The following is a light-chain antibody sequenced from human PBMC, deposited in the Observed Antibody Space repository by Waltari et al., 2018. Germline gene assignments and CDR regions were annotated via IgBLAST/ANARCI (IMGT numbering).Light chain of an antibody. V-gene: IGKV3-11*01. J-gene: IGKJ4*01. Sequence: EIVLTQSPGTVSLSPGERATLSCRASQNVDNYVAWYQQRPGQTPKLLIYDASNRATGVPARFSGSGSGTDFTLTISGLEPEDFAVYYCQQRNSLLPVTFGGGTKVEIK. CDR3: QQRNSLLPVT. CDR2: DAS. CDR1: QNVDNY.